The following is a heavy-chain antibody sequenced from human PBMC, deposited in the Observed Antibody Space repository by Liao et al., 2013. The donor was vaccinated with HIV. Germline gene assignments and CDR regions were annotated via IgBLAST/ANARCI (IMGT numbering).Heavy chain of an antibody. D-gene: IGHD3-10*01. CDR2: VSRWRH. CDR3: ASLPRGQLIHAYFHY. J-gene: IGHJ4*02. CDR1: GVSMGGYY. V-gene: IGHV4-59*01. Sequence: QMRLQETGPGLVKSSATLSLTCTVSGVSMGGYYWTLDPAVPREGTGVHRLYVSRWRHHLQPLLQSRVTISMDPSENQFSLKLRSVTAADTAVYYCASLPRGQLIHAYFHYWAREPWSPSPQ.